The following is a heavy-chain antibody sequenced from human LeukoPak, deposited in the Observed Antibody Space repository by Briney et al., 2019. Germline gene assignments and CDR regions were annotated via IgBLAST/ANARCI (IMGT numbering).Heavy chain of an antibody. CDR3: ARHPRRAYYFDY. J-gene: IGHJ4*02. Sequence: PPETLSLTCTVSGGSISSYYWSWIRQPPGKGLEWIGYIYTSGSTNYNPSLKSRVTISVDTSKNQFSLKLSSVTAADTAVYYCARHPRRAYYFDYWGQGTLVTVSS. CDR1: GGSISSYY. V-gene: IGHV4-4*09. CDR2: IYTSGST.